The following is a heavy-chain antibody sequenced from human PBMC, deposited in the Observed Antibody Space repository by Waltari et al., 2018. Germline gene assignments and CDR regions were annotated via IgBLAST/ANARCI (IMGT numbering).Heavy chain of an antibody. Sequence: EVQLVESGGGLVQPGGSLRLYCAASGFTVSRNYMSLFRQAPGKGLEWVSVIYSGGSTYYADSVKGRFTISRDNSKNTLYLKMNSLRAEDTAVYYCARVQQWLRTYFDYWGQGTLVTVSS. CDR3: ARVQQWLRTYFDY. CDR1: GFTVSRNY. CDR2: IYSGGST. J-gene: IGHJ4*02. D-gene: IGHD6-19*01. V-gene: IGHV3-66*02.